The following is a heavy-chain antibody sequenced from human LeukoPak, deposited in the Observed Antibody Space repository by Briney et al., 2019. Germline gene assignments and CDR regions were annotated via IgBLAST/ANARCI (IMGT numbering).Heavy chain of an antibody. V-gene: IGHV3-21*01. J-gene: IGHJ4*02. Sequence: GGSLRLSCAASGFTFSSYAMSWVRQAPGKGLEWVSSISGGSRYIYYADSVKGRFTSSRDNAKNSVYLQMNSLRAEDTAVYYCARDRDTSSSRNFDYWGQGTLVTVSS. CDR3: ARDRDTSSSRNFDY. CDR2: ISGGSRYI. D-gene: IGHD6-6*01. CDR1: GFTFSSYA.